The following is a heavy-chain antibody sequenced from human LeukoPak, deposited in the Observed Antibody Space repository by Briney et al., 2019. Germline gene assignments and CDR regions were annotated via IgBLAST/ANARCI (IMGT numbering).Heavy chain of an antibody. CDR1: GFTFSNYW. J-gene: IGHJ4*02. CDR2: MDQEGSEK. CDR3: ARAGYSRGWFAYY. D-gene: IGHD6-19*01. V-gene: IGHV3-7*05. Sequence: GSLRLSCAASGFTFSNYWMSWVRQAPGKGLEWVANMDQEGSEKYYVDSVKGRFTISRDNAKNSLYLQMNTLSAEDTAIYYCARAGYSRGWFAYYWGQGALVTVSS.